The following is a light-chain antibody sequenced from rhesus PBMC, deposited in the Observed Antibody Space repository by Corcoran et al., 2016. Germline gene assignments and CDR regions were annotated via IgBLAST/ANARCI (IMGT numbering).Light chain of an antibody. CDR3: SSYGSGSTYI. CDR1: SSDIGANNR. CDR2: DVN. J-gene: IGLJ1*01. V-gene: IGLV2-13*03. Sequence: QAAPTKSPSVSGSPGQSVTISCTGTSSDIGANNRVSWYQQSPGKAPKLMIYDVNKRPSGVSDRFSGSKSGSTASLTISGLQAEDEADYYCSSYGSGSTYIFGDGTRLTVL.